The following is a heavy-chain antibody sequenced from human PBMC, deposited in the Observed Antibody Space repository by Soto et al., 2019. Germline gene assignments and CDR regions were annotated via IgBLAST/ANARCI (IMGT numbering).Heavy chain of an antibody. J-gene: IGHJ4*02. Sequence: QVQLVESGGGVVQPGTSLRLSCAVSGLTFRKSGMHWVRQAPGKGLEWVALILNDGINKYYADSVKGRFIISRDNSKNTRSLQMNNLGVEDTAVYYCAKDGINWGFDYWGQGTLVTVSS. CDR3: AKDGINWGFDY. CDR1: GLTFRKSG. CDR2: ILNDGINK. D-gene: IGHD7-27*01. V-gene: IGHV3-33*06.